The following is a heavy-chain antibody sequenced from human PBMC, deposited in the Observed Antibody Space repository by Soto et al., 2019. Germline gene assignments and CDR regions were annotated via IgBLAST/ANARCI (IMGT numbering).Heavy chain of an antibody. CDR2: IYHSGST. CDR1: GYSISSGYY. Sequence: SETLSLTCAVSGYSISSGYYWGWIRQPPGKGLECIGSIYHSGSTYYNPSLKSRVTISVDTSKNQFSLKLSSVTAADTAVYYCARGVGSNYDSYLAFDIWGQGTMVTVSS. D-gene: IGHD3-22*01. J-gene: IGHJ3*02. CDR3: ARGVGSNYDSYLAFDI. V-gene: IGHV4-38-2*01.